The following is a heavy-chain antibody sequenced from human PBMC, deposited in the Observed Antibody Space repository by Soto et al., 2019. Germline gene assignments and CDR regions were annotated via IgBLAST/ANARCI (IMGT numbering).Heavy chain of an antibody. V-gene: IGHV3-21*02. D-gene: IGHD2-21*01. J-gene: IGHJ5*02. CDR3: AGDSAWGLWFDP. CDR2: ISTASSYI. Sequence: EVQLVESGGGLVEPGGSLRLSCAASGFTFSSYLMTWVRQSPGKGLEWVASISTASSYIYYADSVKGRFTISRDDAKTSLSLQMNSLRAEDTAVYYCAGDSAWGLWFDPWGQGTLVTVSS. CDR1: GFTFSSYL.